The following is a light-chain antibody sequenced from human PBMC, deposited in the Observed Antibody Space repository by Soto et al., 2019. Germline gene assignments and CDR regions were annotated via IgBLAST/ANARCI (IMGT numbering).Light chain of an antibody. CDR3: AAWDISLTGGV. Sequence: QSVLTQPPSVSAAPGQRVTISCSGTTSNIGTNYVSWYQQFPGTAPKLLLHEEYKRPSEIPDRFSGSKSGTSATLRITGLNTGDEADYYCAAWDISLTGGVFGGGTKLTVL. V-gene: IGLV1-51*02. J-gene: IGLJ2*01. CDR2: EEY. CDR1: TSNIGTNY.